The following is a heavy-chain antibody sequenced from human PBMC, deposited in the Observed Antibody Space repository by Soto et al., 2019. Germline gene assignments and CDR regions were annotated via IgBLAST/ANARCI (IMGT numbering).Heavy chain of an antibody. CDR3: VRSNRYRSPAGWGGGFDY. V-gene: IGHV3-33*01. CDR1: GFTFSDSG. D-gene: IGHD3-16*01. Sequence: QVQLVESGGGVVQPGGSLRLSCATSGFTFSDSGMHWVRQAPGKGLEWVAVIWSDGSDKSYADSVEGRFTISRDNSKNTLYLQMNSLGAEDTGVYYCVRSNRYRSPAGWGGGFDYWGQGTLVTVSS. CDR2: IWSDGSDK. J-gene: IGHJ4*02.